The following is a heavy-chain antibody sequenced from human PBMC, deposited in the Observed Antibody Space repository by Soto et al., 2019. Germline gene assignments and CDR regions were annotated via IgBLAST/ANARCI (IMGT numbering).Heavy chain of an antibody. CDR3: ARGERCYYYMDA. V-gene: IGHV3-74*01. J-gene: IGHJ6*03. CDR1: GFTFSSYW. Sequence: EVQLVESGGGLVQPGGSLRLSCAASGFTFSSYWMHWVRQVPGKGLVWVSRLYTDGSRTSYADSVKGRFTISRDNAKNTLYPKMISLRDEDTAVYYCARGERCYYYMDAWGKGTTVTVSS. D-gene: IGHD2-8*01. CDR2: LYTDGSRT.